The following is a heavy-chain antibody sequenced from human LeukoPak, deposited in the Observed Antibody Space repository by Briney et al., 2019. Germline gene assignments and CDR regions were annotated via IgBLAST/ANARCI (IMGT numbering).Heavy chain of an antibody. Sequence: PSETLSLTCAVYGGTFRGYYWSWIRQPPGKGLEWIGEIHYTGATNYKPSLKSRVTISGDPSKNQVSLRVSSVTAADTAVYYCGRGVLGPYYFDLWGRGTLVTVSS. D-gene: IGHD7-27*01. J-gene: IGHJ2*01. CDR2: IHYTGAT. V-gene: IGHV4-34*01. CDR1: GGTFRGYY. CDR3: GRGVLGPYYFDL.